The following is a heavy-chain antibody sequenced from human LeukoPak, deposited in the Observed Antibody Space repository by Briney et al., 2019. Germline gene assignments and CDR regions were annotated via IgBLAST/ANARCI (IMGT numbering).Heavy chain of an antibody. V-gene: IGHV4-34*01. D-gene: IGHD3-10*01. CDR2: INHSGST. J-gene: IGHJ4*02. CDR3: ARAYYGSGSYYNPPAY. CDR1: GGSFSGYY. Sequence: SSETLSLTCAVYGGSFSGYYWSWIRQPPGKGLEWIGEINHSGSTNYNPSLKSRVTISVDTSKNQFSLKLSSVTAADTAVYYCARAYYGSGSYYNPPAYWGQGTLVTVSS.